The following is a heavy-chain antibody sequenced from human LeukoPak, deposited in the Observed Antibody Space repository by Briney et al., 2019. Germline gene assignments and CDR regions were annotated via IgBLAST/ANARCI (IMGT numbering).Heavy chain of an antibody. Sequence: SGPTLVKPTQTLTLTCTFSGFSLSSSGEGVGWVRQSPGKALEWLGIIYWRDDKRYSPSLKSRLTITKDASKNQVVLTMTNMDPVDTATYYCAHRACSGGSCYSYFDYWGQGTLVTVSS. CDR3: AHRACSGGSCYSYFDY. V-gene: IGHV2-5*01. CDR1: GFSLSSSGEG. J-gene: IGHJ4*02. D-gene: IGHD2-15*01. CDR2: IYWRDDK.